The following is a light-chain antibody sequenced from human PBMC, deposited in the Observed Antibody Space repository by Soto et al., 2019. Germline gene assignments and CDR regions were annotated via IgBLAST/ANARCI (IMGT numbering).Light chain of an antibody. V-gene: IGLV2-8*01. CDR2: DVN. CDR1: SSDVGGYNY. CDR3: VSYAGSNKPA. Sequence: QSALTQPPSASGSPGQSVAISCSGTSSDVGGYNYVSWNQQHPGKAPKLMIYDVNKRPSGVPDRFFGSKSGNTASLTVSGLQAEDEADYYCVSYAGSNKPAFGGGTKVTVL. J-gene: IGLJ2*01.